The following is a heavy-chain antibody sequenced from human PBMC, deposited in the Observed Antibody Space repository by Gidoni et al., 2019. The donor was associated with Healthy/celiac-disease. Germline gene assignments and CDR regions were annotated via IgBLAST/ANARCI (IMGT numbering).Heavy chain of an antibody. CDR3: ARDDRRVPAARDYNWFYP. D-gene: IGHD2-2*01. CDR1: GSTFSSYS. CDR2: ISSSSSYI. J-gene: IGHJ5*02. V-gene: IGHV3-21*01. Sequence: EVQLVESGGGLVKPGGSLRLSCAASGSTFSSYSMDWVRQAPGKGLEWVPSISSSSSYIYYADSVKGRFTISRDNAKNSLYLQMNSLRAEDTAVYYCARDDRRVPAARDYNWFYPWGQGTLVTVSS.